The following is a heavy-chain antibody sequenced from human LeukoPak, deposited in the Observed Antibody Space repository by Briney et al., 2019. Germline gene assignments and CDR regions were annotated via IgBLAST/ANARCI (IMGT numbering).Heavy chain of an antibody. Sequence: PGGSLRLSCAASGFTFGTYTMSWVRQAPGKGLEWVSAMSGDGDHTYYADSVKGRFTISRDNAKNSLYLQMNSLRAEDTAVYYCARDGAAAGTDFDYWGQGTLVTVSS. CDR3: ARDGAAAGTDFDY. D-gene: IGHD6-13*01. V-gene: IGHV3-21*01. CDR1: GFTFGTYT. CDR2: MSGDGDHT. J-gene: IGHJ4*02.